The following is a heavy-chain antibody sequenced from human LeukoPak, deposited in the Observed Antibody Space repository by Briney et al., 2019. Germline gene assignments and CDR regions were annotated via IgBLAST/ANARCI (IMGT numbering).Heavy chain of an antibody. CDR1: GFAFSTYS. V-gene: IGHV3-21*01. CDR3: ARVGAGSSGWLNQFDS. CDR2: ISSSSSYI. D-gene: IGHD6-19*01. J-gene: IGHJ4*02. Sequence: GGSLRLSCAASGFAFSTYSMIWVRQAPGKGLEWVSSISSSSSYILYADSVKGRFTISRDNAKNSLYLQVNSLRAEDTAVYYCARVGAGSSGWLNQFDSWGQGTLVTVSS.